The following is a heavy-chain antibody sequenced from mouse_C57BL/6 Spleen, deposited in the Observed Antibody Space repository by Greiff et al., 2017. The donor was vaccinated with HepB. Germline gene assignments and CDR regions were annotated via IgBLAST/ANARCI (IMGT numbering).Heavy chain of an antibody. D-gene: IGHD2-4*01. CDR2: IDPSDSYT. CDR3: ARSFYYDYGYYFDY. J-gene: IGHJ2*01. V-gene: IGHV1-69*01. CDR1: GYTFTSYW. Sequence: VQLQQPGAELVMPGASVKLSCKASGYTFTSYWMHWVKQRPGQGLEWIGEIDPSDSYTNYNQKFKGKSTLTVDKSSSTAYMQLSGLTSEDSAVYYCARSFYYDYGYYFDYWGQGTTLTVSS.